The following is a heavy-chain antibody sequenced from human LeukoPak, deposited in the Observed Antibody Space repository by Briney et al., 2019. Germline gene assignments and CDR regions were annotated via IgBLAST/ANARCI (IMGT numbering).Heavy chain of an antibody. D-gene: IGHD3-10*01. Sequence: ASVKVSCKASGYTFTGYYMHWVRQAPGQGLEWMGIINPSGGSTSYAQKFQGRVTMTRDTSTSTVYMELSSLRSEDTAVYYCARDPGRVTRSYNWFDPWGQGTLVTVSS. CDR3: ARDPGRVTRSYNWFDP. CDR1: GYTFTGYY. V-gene: IGHV1-46*01. CDR2: INPSGGST. J-gene: IGHJ5*02.